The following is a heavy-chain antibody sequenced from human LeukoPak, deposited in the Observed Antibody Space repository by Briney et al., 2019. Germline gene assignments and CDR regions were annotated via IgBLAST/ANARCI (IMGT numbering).Heavy chain of an antibody. CDR2: ISGSGGST. D-gene: IGHD3-10*01. Sequence: GGSLRLSCAASGFTFNNYAIRWVRQAPGKGLEWVSAISGSGGSTYYADSVKGRFTISRDNSKNTLYLQMNSLRGEDTAVYYCAKAVTVVRGYGMDVWGQGTTVIVSS. J-gene: IGHJ6*02. CDR1: GFTFNNYA. V-gene: IGHV3-23*01. CDR3: AKAVTVVRGYGMDV.